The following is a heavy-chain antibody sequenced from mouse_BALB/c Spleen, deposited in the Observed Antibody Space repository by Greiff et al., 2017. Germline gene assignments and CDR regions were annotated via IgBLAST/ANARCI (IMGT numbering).Heavy chain of an antibody. Sequence: QVQLKESGPGLVAPSQSLSITCTVSGFSLSRYSVHWVRQPPGKGLEWLGMIWGGGSTDYNSALKSRLSISKDNSKSQVFLKMNSLQTDDAAMYYCARESLYGNYFFYAMDYWGQGTSVTVSS. CDR1: GFSLSRYS. CDR2: IWGGGST. CDR3: ARESLYGNYFFYAMDY. D-gene: IGHD2-1*01. J-gene: IGHJ4*01. V-gene: IGHV2-6-4*01.